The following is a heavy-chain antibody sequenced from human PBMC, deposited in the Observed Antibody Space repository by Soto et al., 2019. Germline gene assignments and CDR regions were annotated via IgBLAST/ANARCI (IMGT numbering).Heavy chain of an antibody. V-gene: IGHV3-21*01. J-gene: IGHJ4*02. CDR1: GFTFSSYA. Sequence: GGSLRLSCAASGFTFSSYAMSWVRQAPGKGLEWVSSISSSSSYIYYADSVKGRFTISRDNAKNSLYLQMNSLRAEDTAVYYCAREGGGYHHYYFDYWGQGTLVTVSS. CDR2: ISSSSSYI. D-gene: IGHD5-12*01. CDR3: AREGGGYHHYYFDY.